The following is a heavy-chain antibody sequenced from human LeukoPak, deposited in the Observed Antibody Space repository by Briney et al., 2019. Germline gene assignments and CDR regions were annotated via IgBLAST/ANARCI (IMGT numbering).Heavy chain of an antibody. D-gene: IGHD3-22*01. CDR3: ARGGHYYDSSGYPFRY. J-gene: IGHJ4*02. CDR1: GGSFSGYY. V-gene: IGHV4-34*01. Sequence: SETLPLTCAVYGGSFSGYYWSWIRQPPGKGLEWIGEINHSGSTNYNPSLRSRVTISVDTSKNQFSLKLSSVTAADTAVYYCARGGHYYDSSGYPFRYWGQGTLVTVSS. CDR2: INHSGST.